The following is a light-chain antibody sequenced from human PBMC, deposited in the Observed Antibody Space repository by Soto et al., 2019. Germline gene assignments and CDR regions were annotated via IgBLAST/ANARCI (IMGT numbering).Light chain of an antibody. Sequence: DIQMTQSPSTLSASVGDRVTITCRASQSISSWLAWYQQKPGKAPKLLIYKASSLESGAPSRFSGSGSGTEFTLTISSLQPDDFATYYCQQYNSYPWTFGHGTKVEIK. J-gene: IGKJ1*01. V-gene: IGKV1-5*03. CDR3: QQYNSYPWT. CDR1: QSISSW. CDR2: KAS.